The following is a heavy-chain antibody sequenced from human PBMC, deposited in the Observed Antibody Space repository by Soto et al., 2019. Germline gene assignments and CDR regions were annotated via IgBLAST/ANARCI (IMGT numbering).Heavy chain of an antibody. Sequence: PRGSLRLSCAASRVTFSTFVMHWVRQTPGKGLGWVELLWCAGSRASDADFVQDLVFISRDNSRNTLYLQMNRLRDEDTAVYYCAGEPSGGNYDMDVGGQGTRVTVSS. D-gene: IGHD2-15*01. CDR2: LWCAGSRA. V-gene: IGHV3-33*01. CDR1: RVTFSTFV. CDR3: AGEPSGGNYDMDV. J-gene: IGHJ6*02.